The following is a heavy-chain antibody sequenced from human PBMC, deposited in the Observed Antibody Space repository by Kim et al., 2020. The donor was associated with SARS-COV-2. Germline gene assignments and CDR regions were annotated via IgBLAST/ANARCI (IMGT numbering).Heavy chain of an antibody. CDR3: ARDYSSSWSYGMDV. V-gene: IGHV3-21*01. CDR1: GFTFSSYS. Sequence: GGSLRLSCAASGFTFSSYSMNWVRQAPGKGLEWVSSISSSSSYIYYADSVKGRFTISRDNAKNSLYLQMNSLRAEDTAVYYCARDYSSSWSYGMDVWGQGTTVTVSS. J-gene: IGHJ6*02. D-gene: IGHD6-13*01. CDR2: ISSSSSYI.